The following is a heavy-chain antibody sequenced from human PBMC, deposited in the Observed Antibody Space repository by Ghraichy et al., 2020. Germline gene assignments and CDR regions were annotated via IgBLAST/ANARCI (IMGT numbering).Heavy chain of an antibody. CDR1: GGSFSGYY. CDR2: INHSGST. V-gene: IGHV4-34*01. Sequence: ETLSLTCAVYGGSFSGYYWSWIRQPPGKGLEWIGEINHSGSTNYNPSLKSQVTISVDTSKNQFSLKLSSVTAADTAVYYCARDSSGYYRSYWYFDLWGRGTLVTVSS. D-gene: IGHD3-22*01. CDR3: ARDSSGYYRSYWYFDL. J-gene: IGHJ2*01.